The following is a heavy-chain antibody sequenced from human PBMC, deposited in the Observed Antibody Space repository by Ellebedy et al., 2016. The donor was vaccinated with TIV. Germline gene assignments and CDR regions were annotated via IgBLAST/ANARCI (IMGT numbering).Heavy chain of an antibody. CDR3: ARGRVVTTGLDY. J-gene: IGHJ4*02. CDR2: INHSGST. CDR1: GGSFSGYY. Sequence: SETLSLTXAVYGGSFSGYYWSWIRQPPGKGLEWIGEINHSGSTNYNPSLKSRVTISVDTSKNQFSLKLSSVTAADTAVYYCARGRVVTTGLDYWGQGTLVTVSS. D-gene: IGHD2-21*02. V-gene: IGHV4-34*01.